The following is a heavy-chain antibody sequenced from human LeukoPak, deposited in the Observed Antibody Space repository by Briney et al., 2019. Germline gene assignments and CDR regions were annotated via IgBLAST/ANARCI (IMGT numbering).Heavy chain of an antibody. V-gene: IGHV1-18*01. CDR2: ISAYNGNT. J-gene: IGHJ6*03. CDR1: GYTFTTYG. CDR3: VREHPSSSSWYQGYYYYMDV. Sequence: GASVKVSCKASGYTFTTYGITWVRQAPGQGLEWMGLISAYNGNTNYAQKLQGRVTMTTDTSTSTAYMELRSLRSDDTAVYYCVREHPSSSSWYQGYYYYMDVWGKGTTVTISS. D-gene: IGHD6-13*01.